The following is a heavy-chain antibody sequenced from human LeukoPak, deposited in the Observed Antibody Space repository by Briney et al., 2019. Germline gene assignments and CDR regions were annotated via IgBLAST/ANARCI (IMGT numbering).Heavy chain of an antibody. V-gene: IGHV1-18*01. J-gene: IGHJ6*03. CDR2: ISAYNGNT. CDR3: ARGTTVTDYYYYYMDV. D-gene: IGHD4-17*01. Sequence: ASVKVSFKASGYTFTSYGISWVRQAPGQGLEWMGWISAYNGNTNYAQKLQGRVTMTTDTSTSTAYMELRSLRSDDTAVYYCARGTTVTDYYYYYMDVWGKGTTVTVSS. CDR1: GYTFTSYG.